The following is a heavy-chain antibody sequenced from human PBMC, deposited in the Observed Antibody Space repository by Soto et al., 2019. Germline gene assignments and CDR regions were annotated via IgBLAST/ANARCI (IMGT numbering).Heavy chain of an antibody. CDR1: GFTFSSYA. Sequence: GGSLRLSCAASGFTFSSYAMSWVRQAPGKGLEWVSAISGSGGSTYYADSVKGRFTISRDNSKNTLYLQMNSLRAEDTAVYYCAKGMGYSGVKGDAFDIWGQGTMVTVSS. J-gene: IGHJ3*02. V-gene: IGHV3-23*01. D-gene: IGHD5-12*01. CDR3: AKGMGYSGVKGDAFDI. CDR2: ISGSGGST.